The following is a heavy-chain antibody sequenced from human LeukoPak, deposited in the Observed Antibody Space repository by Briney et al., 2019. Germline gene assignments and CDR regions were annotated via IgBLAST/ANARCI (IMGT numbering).Heavy chain of an antibody. CDR3: AKDMSAAGPQYYFDY. D-gene: IGHD6-13*01. J-gene: IGHJ4*02. CDR2: ISWNSGSI. V-gene: IGHV3-9*01. CDR1: GFTFDDYA. Sequence: GGSLRLSCAASGFTFDDYAMHWVRHAPGKGLEWVSGISWNSGSIGYADSVKGRFTISRDNAKNSLYLQMNSLRAEDTALYYCAKDMSAAGPQYYFDYWGQGTLVTVSS.